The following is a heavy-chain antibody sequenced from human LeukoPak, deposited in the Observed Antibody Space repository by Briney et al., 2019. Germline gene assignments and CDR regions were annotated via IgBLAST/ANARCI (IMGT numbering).Heavy chain of an antibody. CDR3: AKGLDRYCSSTSCYFWFDP. Sequence: ASVKVSCKASGGTFSSYAISWVRQAPGQGLEWMGRIIPILGIANYAQKFQGRVTITADESTSTAYMELSSLRSEDTAVYYCAKGLDRYCSSTSCYFWFDPWGQGTLVTVSS. V-gene: IGHV1-69*04. CDR2: IIPILGIA. J-gene: IGHJ5*02. CDR1: GGTFSSYA. D-gene: IGHD2-2*01.